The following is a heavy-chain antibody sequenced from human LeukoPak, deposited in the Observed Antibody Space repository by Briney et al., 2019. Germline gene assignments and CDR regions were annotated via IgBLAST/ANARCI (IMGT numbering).Heavy chain of an antibody. CDR3: ARGYTYYDILTGYYTRYYFDY. Sequence: PSETLSLTCAVYGGSFSGYYWSWIRQPPGKGLEWIGEINHSGSTNYNPSLKSRVTISVDASKNQFSLKLSSVTAADTAVYYCARGYTYYDILTGYYTRYYFDYWGQGTLVTVSS. V-gene: IGHV4-34*01. D-gene: IGHD3-9*01. CDR1: GGSFSGYY. CDR2: INHSGST. J-gene: IGHJ4*02.